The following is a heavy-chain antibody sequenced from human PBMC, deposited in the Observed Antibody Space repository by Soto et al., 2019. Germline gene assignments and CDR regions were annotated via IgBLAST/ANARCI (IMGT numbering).Heavy chain of an antibody. J-gene: IGHJ4*02. D-gene: IGHD1-26*01. Sequence: AASVKVSCKALGNTFTYRYLHWVRRAPGQALEWMGWITPFSGDVHYAQKFQERVTITRDRSINTAYMQMSSLRSEDTAMYFCAGGGAGSGPFTWELPDHWGQGTLVTVSS. V-gene: IGHV1-45*02. CDR2: ITPFSGDV. CDR1: GNTFTYRY. CDR3: AGGGAGSGPFTWELPDH.